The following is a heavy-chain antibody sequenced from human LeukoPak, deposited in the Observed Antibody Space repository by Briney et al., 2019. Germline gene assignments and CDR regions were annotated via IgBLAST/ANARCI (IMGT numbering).Heavy chain of an antibody. D-gene: IGHD3-22*01. Sequence: PSETLSLTCTVSGGSISSGSYYWSWIRQPAGKGLEWIGRIYTSGSTNYNPSLKSRVTISVDTSKNQFSLKLSSVTAADTAVYYCARHRIVFSDFDYWGQGTLVAVSS. V-gene: IGHV4-61*02. CDR2: IYTSGST. J-gene: IGHJ4*02. CDR3: ARHRIVFSDFDY. CDR1: GGSISSGSYY.